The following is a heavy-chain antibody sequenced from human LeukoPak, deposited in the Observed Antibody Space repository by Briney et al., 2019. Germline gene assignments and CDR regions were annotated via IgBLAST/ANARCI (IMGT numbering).Heavy chain of an antibody. CDR3: ARRVVTTLNLGWFDP. Sequence: GESLKISCKGSGYSFTSYWIGWVRQMPGKGLEWMGIIYPGDSDTRYSPSFQGQVTISADKSISTAYLQWSSLKASGTAMYYCARRVVTTLNLGWFDPWGQGTLVTVSS. CDR1: GYSFTSYW. J-gene: IGHJ5*02. D-gene: IGHD4-11*01. CDR2: IYPGDSDT. V-gene: IGHV5-51*01.